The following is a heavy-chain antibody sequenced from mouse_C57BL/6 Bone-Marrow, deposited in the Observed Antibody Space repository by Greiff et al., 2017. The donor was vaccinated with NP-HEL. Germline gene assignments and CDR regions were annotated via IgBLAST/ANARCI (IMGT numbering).Heavy chain of an antibody. D-gene: IGHD2-4*01. V-gene: IGHV1-74*01. Sequence: QVQLQQPGAELVKPGASVKVSCKASGYTFTSYWMHWVKQRPGQGLEWIGRIHPSDSDTNYNQKFKGKATLTVDKSSSTAYMPLSSLTAEDSAVYYCAIRYYDFSFADWGQGTLVTVSA. CDR3: AIRYYDFSFAD. J-gene: IGHJ3*01. CDR1: GYTFTSYW. CDR2: IHPSDSDT.